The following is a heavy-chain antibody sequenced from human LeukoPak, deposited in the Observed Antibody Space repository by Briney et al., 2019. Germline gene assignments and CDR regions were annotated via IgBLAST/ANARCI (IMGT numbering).Heavy chain of an antibody. D-gene: IGHD4-17*01. CDR1: GFTFNTYA. CDR3: AKGGPPYGDYVYFDY. Sequence: GGSLRLSCAASGFTFNTYAMTWVRQAPGEGLEWVSCISGSGGSTYYADSVKGRFTISRDNSKSTLYLQMNSLRAEDTALYYCAKGGPPYGDYVYFDYWGQGTLVTVSS. CDR2: ISGSGGST. V-gene: IGHV3-23*01. J-gene: IGHJ4*02.